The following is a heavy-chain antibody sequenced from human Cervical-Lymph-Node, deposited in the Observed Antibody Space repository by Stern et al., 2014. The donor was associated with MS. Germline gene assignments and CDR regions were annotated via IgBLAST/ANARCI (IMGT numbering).Heavy chain of an antibody. D-gene: IGHD5-18*01. Sequence: QLQLQESGPGLVKPSQTLSLTCTVSGGSISSGSDYWSWIRQPVGKGLEWIGRIHASGSAFYTPSLKSRVTISTDTLNTQFSLELNSATAADTAIYYCASGYRIFDYWGQGILVTVSS. V-gene: IGHV4-61*02. CDR2: IHASGSA. J-gene: IGHJ4*02. CDR3: ASGYRIFDY. CDR1: GGSISSGSDY.